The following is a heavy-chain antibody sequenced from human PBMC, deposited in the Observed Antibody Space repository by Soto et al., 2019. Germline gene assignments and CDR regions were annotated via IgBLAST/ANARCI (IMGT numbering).Heavy chain of an antibody. CDR3: GRRSWLHGEPFAY. J-gene: IGHJ4*01. V-gene: IGHV3-23*01. Sequence: EVQLLESGGGFVQPGGSLRLSCAASAFTFSSYAMGWVRQAPGKGLEWVSTIGGPGGDRTYYADPVKGRFAISRDNYRNTLYLKMNRPRADDTVGDYCGRRSWLHGEPFAYWGHGTVVSVSS. D-gene: IGHD3-10*01. CDR2: IGGPGGDRT. CDR1: AFTFSSYA.